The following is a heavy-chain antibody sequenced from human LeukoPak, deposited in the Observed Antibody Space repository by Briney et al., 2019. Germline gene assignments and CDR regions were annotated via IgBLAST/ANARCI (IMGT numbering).Heavy chain of an antibody. CDR2: ISVRRNYI. J-gene: IGHJ4*02. CDR1: GYHLRIYR. Sequence: GGSLSLPCVASGYHLRIYRINWPRHAPGEGVVGVSYISVRRNYIYYADSVRGRFSISRDDARDSLYLQMNSLRAEDTAVYFCVRLRRNSDTSGFYYYYDFWGQGTLVTVSS. CDR3: VRLRRNSDTSGFYYYYDF. D-gene: IGHD3-22*01. V-gene: IGHV3-21*01.